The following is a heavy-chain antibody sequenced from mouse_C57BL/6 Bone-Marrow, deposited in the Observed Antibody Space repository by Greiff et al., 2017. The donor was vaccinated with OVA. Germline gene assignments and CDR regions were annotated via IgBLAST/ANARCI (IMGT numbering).Heavy chain of an antibody. J-gene: IGHJ2*01. CDR1: GYSITSGYY. CDR2: ISYDGSN. V-gene: IGHV3-6*01. CDR3: ALITTVVAKGY. Sequence: DVQLQESGPGLVKPSQSLSLTCSVTGYSITSGYYWNWIRQFPGNKLEWMGYISYDGSNNYNPSLKNRISITRDTSKNQFFLKLNSVTTEDTATYYCALITTVVAKGYWGQGTTLTVSS. D-gene: IGHD1-1*01.